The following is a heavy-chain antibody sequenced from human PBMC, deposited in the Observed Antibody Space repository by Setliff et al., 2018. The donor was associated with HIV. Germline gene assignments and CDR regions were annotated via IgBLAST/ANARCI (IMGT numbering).Heavy chain of an antibody. V-gene: IGHV4-61*09. D-gene: IGHD2-15*01. Sequence: SETLSLTCTFSGASIGCDDVYWSWIRQPAGKGLEWIGHIYSSENTNYNPSLKSRVTISVDTSKNQFSLKLNSVTAADTAVYYCARLVGYCSGGSCYADWYFDLWGRGTLVTVSS. CDR3: ARLVGYCSGGSCYADWYFDL. CDR2: IYSSENT. CDR1: GASIGCDDVY. J-gene: IGHJ2*01.